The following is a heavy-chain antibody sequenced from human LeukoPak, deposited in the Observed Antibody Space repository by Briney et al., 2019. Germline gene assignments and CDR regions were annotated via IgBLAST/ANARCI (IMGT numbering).Heavy chain of an antibody. CDR1: GGTFSSYA. D-gene: IGHD2-2*01. V-gene: IGHV1-69*13. CDR2: IIPIFGTA. CDR3: ARAPVGYCSSTSCSSHYYGMDV. Sequence: SVKVSCKASGGTFSSYATSWVRQAPGQGLEWMGGIIPIFGTANYAQKFQGRVTITADESTSTAYMELSSLRSEDTAVYYCARAPVGYCSSTSCSSHYYGMDVWGQGTTVTVSS. J-gene: IGHJ6*02.